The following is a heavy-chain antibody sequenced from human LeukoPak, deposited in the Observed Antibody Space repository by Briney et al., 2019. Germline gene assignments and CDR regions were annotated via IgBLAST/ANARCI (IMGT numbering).Heavy chain of an antibody. CDR3: ARAIVVVDNFDY. CDR1: GFTFSSYA. Sequence: RSLRLSCAASGFTFSSYAMHWVRQAPGKGLEWVAVISYDGSNKYYADSVKGRFTISRDNSKNTLYLQMNSLRAEDTAVYYCARAIVVVDNFDYWGQGTLVTVSS. D-gene: IGHD3-22*01. CDR2: ISYDGSNK. V-gene: IGHV3-30-3*01. J-gene: IGHJ4*02.